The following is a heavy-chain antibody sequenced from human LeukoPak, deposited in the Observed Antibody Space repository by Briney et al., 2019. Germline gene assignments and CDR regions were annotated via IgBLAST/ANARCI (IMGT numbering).Heavy chain of an antibody. Sequence: GGSLRLSCAASGFIVSTNYMSWVRQAPGKGLEWVSVLYSGGTTYYADSVKGRFTISRDNAKNSLYLQMNSLRAEDTAVYYCARDISMEIDPGVFDYWGQGTLVTVSS. CDR3: ARDISMEIDPGVFDY. CDR1: GFIVSTNY. CDR2: LYSGGTT. V-gene: IGHV3-66*01. J-gene: IGHJ4*02. D-gene: IGHD3-10*01.